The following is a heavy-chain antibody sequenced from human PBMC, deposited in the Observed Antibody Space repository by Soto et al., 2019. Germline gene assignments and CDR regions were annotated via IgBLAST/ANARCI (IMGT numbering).Heavy chain of an antibody. CDR1: GFSIRTSGMY. CDR2: INWNDDK. J-gene: IGHJ3*02. Sequence: SGPTLVNPTQTLTLTCTFSGFSIRTSGMYVSWIRQPPGKALEWLAFINWNDDKYYNTSLKTRLRISKDASKSQVVLTMTNVAPVDKATYYCARRAMRIHYAFDIWGQGTMVTVSS. D-gene: IGHD2-2*01. CDR3: ARRAMRIHYAFDI. V-gene: IGHV2-70*01.